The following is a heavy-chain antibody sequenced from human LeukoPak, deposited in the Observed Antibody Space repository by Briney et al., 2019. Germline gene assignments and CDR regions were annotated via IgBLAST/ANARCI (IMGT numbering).Heavy chain of an antibody. CDR1: GFTFSSYW. CDR2: INSDGSST. Sequence: GGSLRLSCAASGFTFSSYWMPWVRHAPGKGLVWVSRINSDGSSTSYADSVKGRFTISRDNAKNTLYLQMNSLRAEDTAVYYCARGRRVPRYYFDYWGQGTLVTVSS. J-gene: IGHJ4*02. D-gene: IGHD3-10*02. CDR3: ARGRRVPRYYFDY. V-gene: IGHV3-74*01.